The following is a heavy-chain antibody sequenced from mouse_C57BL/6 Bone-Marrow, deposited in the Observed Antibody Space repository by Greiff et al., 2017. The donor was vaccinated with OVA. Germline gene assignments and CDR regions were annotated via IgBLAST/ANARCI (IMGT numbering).Heavy chain of an antibody. V-gene: IGHV5-9*01. J-gene: IGHJ4*01. CDR2: ISGGGGNT. Sequence: EVHLVESGGGLVKPGGSLKLSCAASGFTFSSYTMSWVRQTPENRLEWVATISGGGGNTYYPDSVKGRVTISRDNAKNPLYLQMSSLRSEDRALYYWERHWDYYEGFYAMDDWGQGTSVTVSS. CDR3: ERHWDYYEGFYAMDD. CDR1: GFTFSSYT. D-gene: IGHD1-1*01.